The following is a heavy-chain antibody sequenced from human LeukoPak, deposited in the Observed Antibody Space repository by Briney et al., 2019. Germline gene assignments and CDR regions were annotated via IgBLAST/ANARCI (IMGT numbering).Heavy chain of an antibody. Sequence: ASETLSLTCTVSGYSISSGYYWVWIRQPPGKGLEWIGSIYRSGSTNYNPSLKSRVTISVDTSKNQFSLKLSSVTAADTAVYYCARGPPYSSGRGYYYYYYYMDVWGKGTTVTVSS. CDR3: ARGPPYSSGRGYYYYYYYMDV. J-gene: IGHJ6*03. CDR1: GYSISSGYY. CDR2: IYRSGST. V-gene: IGHV4-38-2*02. D-gene: IGHD6-19*01.